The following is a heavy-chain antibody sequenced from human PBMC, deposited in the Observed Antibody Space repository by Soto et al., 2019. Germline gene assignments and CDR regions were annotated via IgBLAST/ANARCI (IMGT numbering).Heavy chain of an antibody. CDR3: ARKGYCSNTACYTVDY. J-gene: IGHJ4*02. Sequence: GESLKISCRGSGYSFTSYWIGWVRQMPGKGLEWVGIIYPGDSNTRYSPSFQGQVTISAAKSISSAYLQWSSLKASDTAMYYCARKGYCSNTACYTVDYWGQGTLVTVSS. CDR1: GYSFTSYW. V-gene: IGHV5-51*01. CDR2: IYPGDSNT. D-gene: IGHD2-2*02.